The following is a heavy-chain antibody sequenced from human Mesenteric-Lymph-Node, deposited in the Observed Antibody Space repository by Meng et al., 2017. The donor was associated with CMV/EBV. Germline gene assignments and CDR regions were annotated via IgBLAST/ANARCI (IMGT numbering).Heavy chain of an antibody. CDR3: ARSHYDFWSGYSPFDWFDP. V-gene: IGHV5-51*01. J-gene: IGHJ5*02. CDR1: GYSFTSYW. CDR2: IYPGDSDT. D-gene: IGHD3-3*01. Sequence: GESLKISCKGSGYSFTSYWIGWVRQMPGKGLEWMGIIYPGDSDTRYSPSFQGQVTISADKSINTAYLQWSSLKASDTAMYYCARSHYDFWSGYSPFDWFDPWGQGTLVTVSS.